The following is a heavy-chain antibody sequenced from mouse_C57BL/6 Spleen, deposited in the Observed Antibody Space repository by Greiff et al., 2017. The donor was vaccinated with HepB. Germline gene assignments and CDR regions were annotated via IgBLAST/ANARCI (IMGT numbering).Heavy chain of an antibody. V-gene: IGHV1-82*01. CDR2: IYPGDGDT. J-gene: IGHJ3*01. D-gene: IGHD2-5*01. CDR1: GYAFSSSW. CDR3: AREADYSNPWFAY. Sequence: VQLQQSGPELVKPGASVKISCKASGYAFSSSWMNWVKQRPGKGLEWIGRIYPGDGDTNYNGKFKGKATLTADKSSSTAYMQLSSLTSEDSAVYFCAREADYSNPWFAYWGQGTLVTVSA.